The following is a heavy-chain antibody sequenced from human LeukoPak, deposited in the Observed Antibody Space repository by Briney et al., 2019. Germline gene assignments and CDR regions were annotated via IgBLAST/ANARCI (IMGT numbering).Heavy chain of an antibody. Sequence: GASVKVSCKASGYTFTSYGISWVRQAPGQGLEWMGWISAYNGNTNYAQKLQGRVTMNTDTSTSTAYMELRSLRSDDTAVYYCASSSAADVGYYYYMDVWGKGTTVTVSS. J-gene: IGHJ6*03. CDR2: ISAYNGNT. V-gene: IGHV1-18*01. D-gene: IGHD6-13*01. CDR3: ASSSAADVGYYYYMDV. CDR1: GYTFTSYG.